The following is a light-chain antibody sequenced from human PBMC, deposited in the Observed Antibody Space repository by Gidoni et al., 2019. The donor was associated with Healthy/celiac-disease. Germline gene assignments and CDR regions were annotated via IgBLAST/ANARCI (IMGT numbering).Light chain of an antibody. CDR2: EVS. CDR3: SSYTSSSTLV. Sequence: QSALTQPASVSGSPGQSITISCTGTSRDVGGYNYVSWYQQHPGKAPKLMIYEVSHRPSGVSNRFSGSQSGNTASLTSSGLQAEDEADYYCSSYTSSSTLVFGTGTKVTVL. V-gene: IGLV2-14*01. J-gene: IGLJ1*01. CDR1: SRDVGGYNY.